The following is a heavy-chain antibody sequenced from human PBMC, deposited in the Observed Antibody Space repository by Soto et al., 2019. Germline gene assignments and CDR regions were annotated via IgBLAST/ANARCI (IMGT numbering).Heavy chain of an antibody. CDR3: AKAGSITMVRGVIITSLDP. Sequence: GGSLRLSCAASGFTFSSYAMSWVRQAPGKGLEWVSAISGSGGSTYYADSVKGRFTISRDNSKNTLYLQMNSLRAEDTAVYYCAKAGSITMVRGVIITSLDPWGQGTLVTVSS. D-gene: IGHD3-10*01. V-gene: IGHV3-23*01. CDR2: ISGSGGST. J-gene: IGHJ5*02. CDR1: GFTFSSYA.